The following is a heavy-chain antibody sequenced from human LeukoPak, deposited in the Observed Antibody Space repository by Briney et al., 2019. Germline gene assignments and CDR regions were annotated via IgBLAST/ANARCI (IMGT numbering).Heavy chain of an antibody. Sequence: LGESLQISCQGSGYSFTSYWIGWVRQLPGKGLEWMGIIYPGDSDTRYSPSFQGQVTISADKSISTAYLQWSSLKASDTAMYYCARQRDSWFDPWGQGTLVTVSS. CDR1: GYSFTSYW. J-gene: IGHJ5*02. V-gene: IGHV5-51*01. CDR3: ARQRDSWFDP. CDR2: IYPGDSDT.